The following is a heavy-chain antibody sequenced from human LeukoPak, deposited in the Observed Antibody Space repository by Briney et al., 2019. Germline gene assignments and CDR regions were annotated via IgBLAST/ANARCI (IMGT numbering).Heavy chain of an antibody. V-gene: IGHV4-34*01. CDR2: IIHTGRT. CDR3: AKGEMARR. J-gene: IGHJ4*02. CDR1: GGSFRGFY. Sequence: KTSETLSLTCGVSGGSFRGFYWSWIRQTPGKGLEWIGDIIHTGRTNYNPSLRSRVTISLDTSKNQFSLKLTSVPAADTAVYYCAKGEMARRWGQGTQVIVSS. D-gene: IGHD5-24*01.